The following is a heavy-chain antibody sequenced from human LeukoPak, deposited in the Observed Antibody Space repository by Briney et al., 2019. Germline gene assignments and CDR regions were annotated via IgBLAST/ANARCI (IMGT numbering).Heavy chain of an antibody. CDR2: IINSGST. V-gene: IGHV4-34*12. D-gene: IGHD2-15*01. CDR3: ARADCSGGSCYSDAFDI. J-gene: IGHJ3*02. CDR1: GGSFSGYY. Sequence: PSETLSLTCAVYGGSFSGYYWSWIRQPPGKGLEWIGEIINSGSTNYNPSLKSRVTISVDTSKNQFSLKLSSVTAADTAVYYCARADCSGGSCYSDAFDIWGQGTMVTVSS.